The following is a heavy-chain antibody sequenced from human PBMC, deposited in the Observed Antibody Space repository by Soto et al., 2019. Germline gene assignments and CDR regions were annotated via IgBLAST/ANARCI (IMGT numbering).Heavy chain of an antibody. CDR2: ISGSGGST. D-gene: IGHD2-2*01. V-gene: IGHV3-23*01. J-gene: IGHJ6*02. CDR3: AANIVVVPAAIGYYGMDV. CDR1: GFTFSSYA. Sequence: GGSLRLSCAASGFTFSSYAMSWVRQTPGKGLEWVSAISGSGGSTYYADSVKGRFTISRDNSKNTLYLQMNSLRAEDTAVYYCAANIVVVPAAIGYYGMDVWGQGTTVTVSS.